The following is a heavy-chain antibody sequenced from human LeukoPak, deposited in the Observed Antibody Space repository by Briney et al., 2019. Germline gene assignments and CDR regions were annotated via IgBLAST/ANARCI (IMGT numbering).Heavy chain of an antibody. CDR3: TRAITYFYGSVTYDWFDS. D-gene: IGHD3-10*01. V-gene: IGHV3-48*03. Sequence: GGSLRLSCAASGFTFSSYEMNWVRQAPGKGLEWVSYISSSGSTIYYADSVKGRFTISRDNAKNTVYLQMNSLRVGDTAIYYCTRAITYFYGSVTYDWFDSWGQGTRVTVSS. CDR2: ISSSGSTI. J-gene: IGHJ5*01. CDR1: GFTFSSYE.